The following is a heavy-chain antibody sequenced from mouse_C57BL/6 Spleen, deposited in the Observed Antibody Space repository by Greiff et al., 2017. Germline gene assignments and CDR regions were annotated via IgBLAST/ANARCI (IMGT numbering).Heavy chain of an antibody. CDR1: GYAFSSYW. Sequence: VKLVESGAELVKPGASVKISCKASGYAFSSYWMNWVKQRPGKGLEWIGQIYPGDGDTNYNGKFKGKATLTADKSSSTAYMQLSSLTSEDSAVYFCARGYYGPMDYWGQGTSVTVSS. CDR2: IYPGDGDT. D-gene: IGHD1-2*01. CDR3: ARGYYGPMDY. V-gene: IGHV1-80*01. J-gene: IGHJ4*01.